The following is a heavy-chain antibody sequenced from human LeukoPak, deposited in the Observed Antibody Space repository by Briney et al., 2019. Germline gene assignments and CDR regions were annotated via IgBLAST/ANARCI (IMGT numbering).Heavy chain of an antibody. V-gene: IGHV1-69*04. CDR1: GGTFSSYA. J-gene: IGHJ6*02. D-gene: IGHD6-19*01. Sequence: SVKVSCKASGGTFSSYAISWVRQAPGQGLEWMGRIIPILGIANYAQKFQGRVTITADKSTSTAYMELSSLRSEDTAVYYCARGAVIYYYYGMDVWGQGTTVTVSS. CDR3: ARGAVIYYYYGMDV. CDR2: IIPILGIA.